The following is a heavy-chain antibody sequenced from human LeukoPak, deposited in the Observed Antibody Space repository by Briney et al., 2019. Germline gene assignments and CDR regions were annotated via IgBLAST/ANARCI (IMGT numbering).Heavy chain of an antibody. Sequence: PSETLSLTCTVSGGSISSYYWSWIRQPPGKGLEWIGYIYYSGSTNYNPSLKSRVSISLDTSQNHFSLRLSSVTAADTAVYYCARDEAIFGAGYYYGMDVWGQGTTVTVSS. J-gene: IGHJ6*02. D-gene: IGHD3-3*01. CDR3: ARDEAIFGAGYYYGMDV. CDR2: IYYSGST. CDR1: GGSISSYY. V-gene: IGHV4-59*12.